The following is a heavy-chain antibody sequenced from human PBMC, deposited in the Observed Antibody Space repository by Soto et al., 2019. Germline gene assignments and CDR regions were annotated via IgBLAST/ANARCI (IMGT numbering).Heavy chain of an antibody. J-gene: IGHJ4*02. CDR1: GGSISSGDYY. D-gene: IGHD5-18*01. CDR2: IYYSGST. V-gene: IGHV4-30-4*01. Sequence: SETLSLTCTVSGGSISSGDYYWSWIRQPPGKGLEWIGYIYYSGSTYYNPSLKSRVTISVDTSKNQFSLKLSSVTAADTAVYHCASLGYSYGYPAETDYWGQGTLVTVSS. CDR3: ASLGYSYGYPAETDY.